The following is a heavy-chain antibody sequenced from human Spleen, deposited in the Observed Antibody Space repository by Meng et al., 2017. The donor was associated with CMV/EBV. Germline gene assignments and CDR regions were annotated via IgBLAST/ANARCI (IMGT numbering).Heavy chain of an antibody. J-gene: IGHJ6*02. CDR3: VRGAWFGDSPAPGGMDV. V-gene: IGHV3-9*01. D-gene: IGHD3-10*01. Sequence: GGSLRLSCAASGFTFDDYAMHWVRQAPGKGLEWVSGISWHSVSIDYADSVKGRFTISRDNAKNSLYLQMNSLRAEDTALYYCVRGAWFGDSPAPGGMDVWGQGTTVTVSS. CDR2: ISWHSVSI. CDR1: GFTFDDYA.